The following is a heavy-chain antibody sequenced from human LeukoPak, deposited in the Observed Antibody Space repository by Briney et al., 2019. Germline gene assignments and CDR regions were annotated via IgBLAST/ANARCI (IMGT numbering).Heavy chain of an antibody. CDR1: GYTFTDYY. Sequence: GASVKVSCKASGYTFTDYYIHWVRQAPGQGLEWMGWINPNNGGTNYAQKFQGRVTMTRDTSISTAYMELSSLRSEDTAVYYCATESYSGSYLYAFDIWGQGTMVTVSS. J-gene: IGHJ3*02. D-gene: IGHD1-26*01. V-gene: IGHV1-2*02. CDR2: INPNNGGT. CDR3: ATESYSGSYLYAFDI.